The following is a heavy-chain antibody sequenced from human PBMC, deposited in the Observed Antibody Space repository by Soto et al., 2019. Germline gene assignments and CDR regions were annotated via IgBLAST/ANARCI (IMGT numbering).Heavy chain of an antibody. CDR2: LFHGGTT. J-gene: IGHJ4*02. CDR3: ARMSHDHVTMAGTGIDY. D-gene: IGHD6-19*01. V-gene: IGHV4-39*01. CDR1: GGSFSSSIYY. Sequence: ETLSLTCTVSGGSFSSSIYYWGWIRQPPGKELEWIGSLFHGGTTNYNPSLKSRLTISADTSKNQFSLKLSSVTAADTAVYYCARMSHDHVTMAGTGIDYWGQGTLVTVSS.